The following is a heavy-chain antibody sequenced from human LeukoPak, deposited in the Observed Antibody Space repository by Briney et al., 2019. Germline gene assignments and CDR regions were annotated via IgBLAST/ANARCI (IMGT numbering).Heavy chain of an antibody. CDR2: INAGNGNT. J-gene: IGHJ4*02. D-gene: IGHD3-16*01. CDR1: GHTFTSYA. CDR3: AREDGDFDY. V-gene: IGHV1-3*01. Sequence: ASGKVSRKASGHTFTSYAIHLVREAPGQRLEWMEWINAGNGNTKYSHKFQGRVTITRDTSASTAYMELSSLRSEDTAVYYCAREDGDFDYWGQGTLVTVSS.